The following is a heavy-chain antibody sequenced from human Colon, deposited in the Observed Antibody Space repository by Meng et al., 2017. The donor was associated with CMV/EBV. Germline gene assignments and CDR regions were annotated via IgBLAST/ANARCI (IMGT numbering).Heavy chain of an antibody. D-gene: IGHD3-16*01. CDR2: ISWNSNSR. CDR3: AKDKGVGYARGGMDG. Sequence: GGSLRLSCAASGFNFDDYAMHWVRQIPGKGLEWVSGISWNSNSRGYGDSVRGRFTISRDNAKNSLYLQMNSLRAEDTALYYCAKDKGVGYARGGMDGWGQGTTVTVSS. CDR1: GFNFDDYA. V-gene: IGHV3-9*01. J-gene: IGHJ6*02.